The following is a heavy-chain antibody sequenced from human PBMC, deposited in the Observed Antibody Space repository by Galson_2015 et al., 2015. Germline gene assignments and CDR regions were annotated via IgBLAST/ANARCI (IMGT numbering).Heavy chain of an antibody. Sequence: SLRLSCAASGFTVSSNYMSWVRQAPGKGLEWVSVIYSGGSTYYADSVKGRFTISRDNSINTLYLQMNSLRAEDTAVYYCARDKNYGSGTYYYYYYHMDVWGKGTTATVSS. J-gene: IGHJ6*04. CDR3: ARDKNYGSGTYYYYYYHMDV. CDR1: GFTVSSNY. V-gene: IGHV3-53*01. CDR2: IYSGGST. D-gene: IGHD3-10*01.